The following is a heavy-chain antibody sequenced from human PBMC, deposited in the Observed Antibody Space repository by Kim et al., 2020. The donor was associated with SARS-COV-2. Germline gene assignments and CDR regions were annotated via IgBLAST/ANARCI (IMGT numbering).Heavy chain of an antibody. Sequence: SETLSLTCTVSGGSISSYYWSWIRQPPGKGLEWIGYIYYSGSTNYNPSLKSRVTISVDTSKNQFSLKLTSVTAADTAVYYCARFRRITMVRGSNPMLAFDVWGQGTMVTVSS. CDR3: ARFRRITMVRGSNPMLAFDV. D-gene: IGHD3-10*01. CDR1: GGSISSYY. CDR2: IYYSGST. J-gene: IGHJ3*01. V-gene: IGHV4-59*13.